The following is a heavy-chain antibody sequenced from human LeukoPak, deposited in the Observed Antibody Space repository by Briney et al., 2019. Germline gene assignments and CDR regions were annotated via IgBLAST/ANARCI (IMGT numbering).Heavy chain of an antibody. D-gene: IGHD1-26*01. Sequence: GASVKVSCKASGYTFTSYGISWVRQAPGQGLEWMGWISAYNGNTNYAQKLQGRVTMTTDTSTSTAYMELRSLRSDDTAVYYCARDWWELTDPQAHDAFDIWGQGTMVIVSS. V-gene: IGHV1-18*01. J-gene: IGHJ3*02. CDR3: ARDWWELTDPQAHDAFDI. CDR1: GYTFTSYG. CDR2: ISAYNGNT.